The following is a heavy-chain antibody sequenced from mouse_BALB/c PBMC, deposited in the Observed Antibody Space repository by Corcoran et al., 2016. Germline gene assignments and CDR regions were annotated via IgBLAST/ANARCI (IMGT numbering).Heavy chain of an antibody. D-gene: IGHD1-1*01. Sequence: QVQLQQSGAELMKPGASVKISCKATGYTFSSYWIEWVKQRPGHGLEWIGEILPGSGSTNYNEKFKGKATFTADTSSNTAYMQLSSLTSEDSAVYYCARPHGSSRAWFAYWGQGTLVTVSA. CDR3: ARPHGSSRAWFAY. V-gene: IGHV1-9*01. CDR1: GYTFSSYW. CDR2: ILPGSGST. J-gene: IGHJ3*01.